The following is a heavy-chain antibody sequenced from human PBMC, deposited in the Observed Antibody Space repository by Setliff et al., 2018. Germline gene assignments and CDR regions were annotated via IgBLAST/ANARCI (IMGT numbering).Heavy chain of an antibody. CDR2: INPNSGDT. CDR1: GHTLTGYY. Sequence: GASVKVSCKASGHTLTGYYMHWVRQAPGQGLEWMGWINPNSGDTKYAQNFQGRVTMTRDTSITTFYMELSRLKSDDTAVYHCSRLVRFCTRTSCQRLSGGEFWGQGTLVTVSS. D-gene: IGHD2-8*01. J-gene: IGHJ4*02. V-gene: IGHV1-2*02. CDR3: SRLVRFCTRTSCQRLSGGEF.